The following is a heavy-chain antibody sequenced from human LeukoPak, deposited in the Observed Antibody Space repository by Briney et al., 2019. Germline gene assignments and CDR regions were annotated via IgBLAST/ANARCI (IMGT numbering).Heavy chain of an antibody. CDR1: GGSFSGYY. D-gene: IGHD3-10*01. J-gene: IGHJ4*02. Sequence: SETLSLTCAVYGGSFSGYYWSWIRQPPGKGLEWIGYIYYSGSTNYNPSLKSRVTISVDTSKNQFSLKLSSVTAADTAVYYCARLSGIRYFDYWGQGTLVTVSS. V-gene: IGHV4-59*08. CDR2: IYYSGST. CDR3: ARLSGIRYFDY.